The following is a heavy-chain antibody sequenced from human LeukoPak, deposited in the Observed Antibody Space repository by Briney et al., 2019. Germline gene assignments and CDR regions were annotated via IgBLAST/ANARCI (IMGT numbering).Heavy chain of an antibody. D-gene: IGHD6-13*01. CDR2: IYYSGST. CDR1: GGSISSSY. J-gene: IGHJ4*02. V-gene: IGHV4-59*01. Sequence: KPSETLSLTCTVSGGSISSSYWSWIRQPPGKGLEWIGCIYYSGSTNYNPSLKSRVTISVDTSKNQFSLKLSSVTAADTAVYYCATIAAAGTNWGQGTLVTVSS. CDR3: ATIAAAGTN.